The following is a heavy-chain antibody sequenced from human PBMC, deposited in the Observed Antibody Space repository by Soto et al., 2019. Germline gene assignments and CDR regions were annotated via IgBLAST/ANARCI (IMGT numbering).Heavy chain of an antibody. CDR1: GYSFTSYW. J-gene: IGHJ4*02. Sequence: GESLKISCKGSGYSFTSYWISWVRQMPGKGLEWMGRIDPSDSYTNYSPSFQGHVTISADKSVSTAYLQWSSLKASDTAMYYCAGHIWFGGNFDYWGQGTLVTVSS. CDR3: AGHIWFGGNFDY. CDR2: IDPSDSYT. D-gene: IGHD3-10*01. V-gene: IGHV5-10-1*01.